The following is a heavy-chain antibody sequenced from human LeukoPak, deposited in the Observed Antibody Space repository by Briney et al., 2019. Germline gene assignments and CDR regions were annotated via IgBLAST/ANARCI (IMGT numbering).Heavy chain of an antibody. CDR3: AKAPYANRGFDY. Sequence: GGSLRLSCAASGFTFSSYAMSWVRQAPRKGLEWVSAISGSGGSTYYADSVKGRFTISRDNSKNTLYLQMNSLRAEDTAVYYCAKAPYANRGFDYWGQGTLVTVSS. CDR1: GFTFSSYA. CDR2: ISGSGGST. D-gene: IGHD2-2*01. J-gene: IGHJ4*02. V-gene: IGHV3-23*01.